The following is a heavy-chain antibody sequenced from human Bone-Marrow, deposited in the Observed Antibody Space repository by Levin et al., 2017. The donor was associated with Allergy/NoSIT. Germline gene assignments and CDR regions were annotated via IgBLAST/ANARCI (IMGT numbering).Heavy chain of an antibody. V-gene: IGHV3-9*01. D-gene: IGHD6-13*01. Sequence: GGSLRLSCAASGFTFDDYAMHWVRQAPGKGLEWVSGISWNSGSIGYADSVKGRFTISRDNAKNSLYLQMNSLRAEDTALYYCAKGGRALAAFIAAAGTRRDYYGMDVWGQGTTVTVSS. CDR1: GFTFDDYA. CDR3: AKGGRALAAFIAAAGTRRDYYGMDV. CDR2: ISWNSGSI. J-gene: IGHJ6*02.